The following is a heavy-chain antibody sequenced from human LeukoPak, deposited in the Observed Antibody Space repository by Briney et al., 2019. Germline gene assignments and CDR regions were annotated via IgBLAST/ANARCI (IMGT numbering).Heavy chain of an antibody. D-gene: IGHD2-2*01. CDR2: IDWDDDK. Sequence: SGPALVKPTQTLTLTCTFSGFSLNTSGMCVSWIRQPPGKALEWLARIDWDDDKYYSTSLKTRLTISKDTSKNQVVLTMTNMAPVYTATYYCAHAYCSSTSCRRGFDYWGQGTLVTVSS. CDR3: AHAYCSSTSCRRGFDY. J-gene: IGHJ4*02. CDR1: GFSLNTSGMC. V-gene: IGHV2-70*11.